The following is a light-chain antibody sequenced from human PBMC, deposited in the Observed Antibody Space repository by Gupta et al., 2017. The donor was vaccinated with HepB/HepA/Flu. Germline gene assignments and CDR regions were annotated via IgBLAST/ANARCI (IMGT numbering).Light chain of an antibody. V-gene: IGLV1-47*01. J-gene: IGLJ3*02. CDR3: ATSDASGSCWV. CDR2: RDD. Sequence: QSAVTQPPSTSATPGHRVPISCSGGSSNIGGSSYVYWYQQLPGTAPTLLISRDDQRPSGVPDRFSASKSATYASLVTIAVRSEEDAADYCATSDASGSCWVFGGGTKVTVL. CDR1: SSNIGGSSY.